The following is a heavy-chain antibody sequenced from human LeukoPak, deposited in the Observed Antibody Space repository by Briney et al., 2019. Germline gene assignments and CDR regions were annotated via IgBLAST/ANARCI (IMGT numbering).Heavy chain of an antibody. J-gene: IGHJ1*01. CDR1: GGSISSSSYY. Sequence: KSSETLSLTCTVSGGSISSSSYYWGWIRQPPGKGLEWIGSIYYSGSTYYNPSLKSRVTISVDTSKNQFSLKLSSVTAADTAVYYCASGRTRLRITTSWGQGTLVTVSS. V-gene: IGHV4-39*07. CDR2: IYYSGST. CDR3: ASGRTRLRITTS. D-gene: IGHD3-10*01.